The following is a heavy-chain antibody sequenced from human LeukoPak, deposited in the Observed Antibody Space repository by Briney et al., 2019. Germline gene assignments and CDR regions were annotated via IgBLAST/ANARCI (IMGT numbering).Heavy chain of an antibody. CDR3: ARVPRPRAGYSYFFNY. CDR2: IIPIFGTA. V-gene: IGHV1-69*13. Sequence: ASVKVSCTASGGTFSSYAISWVRQAPGQGLEWMGGIIPIFGTANYAQKFQGRVTITADESTSTAYMELSSLRSEDTAVYYCARVPRPRAGYSYFFNYGAREPRS. J-gene: IGHJ4*02. D-gene: IGHD2-15*01. CDR1: GGTFSSYA.